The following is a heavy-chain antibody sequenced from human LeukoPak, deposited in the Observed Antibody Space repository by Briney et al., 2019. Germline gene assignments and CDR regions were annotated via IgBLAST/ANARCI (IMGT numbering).Heavy chain of an antibody. V-gene: IGHV4-34*01. CDR3: ARGDTFLWFGELTQRYYYGMDV. CDR1: GGSFSGYY. CDR2: INHSGGT. D-gene: IGHD3-10*01. J-gene: IGHJ6*04. Sequence: SETLSLTCAVYGGSFSGYYWSWIRQPPGKGLEWIGEINHSGGTNYNPSLKSRVTISVDTSKNQFSLKLSSVTAADTAVYYCARGDTFLWFGELTQRYYYGMDVWGKGTTVTVSS.